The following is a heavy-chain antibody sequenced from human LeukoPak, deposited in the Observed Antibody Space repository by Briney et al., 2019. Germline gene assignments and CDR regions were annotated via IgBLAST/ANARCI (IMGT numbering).Heavy chain of an antibody. Sequence: AGGSLRLSCAASGFTFSSYWMHWVRHAPGKGLVWVSRISSDGSTTNYADSVKGRFTISRDNAKNTLYLQLDSLRADDTALYYCAGDRPIAYWGQGTLVTVSS. V-gene: IGHV3-74*01. CDR1: GFTFSSYW. CDR3: AGDRPIAY. CDR2: ISSDGSTT. J-gene: IGHJ4*02.